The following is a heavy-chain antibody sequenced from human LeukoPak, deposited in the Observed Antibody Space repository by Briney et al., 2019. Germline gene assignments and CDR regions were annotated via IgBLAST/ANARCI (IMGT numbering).Heavy chain of an antibody. Sequence: GGSLRLSCAASGFTFSDYYMSWIRQAPGKGLEWVSYISSSGSTIYYADSVKGRFTISRDNSKHTLYLQMNSLRAEDTAVYYCARDSARYGVDFDYWGQGTLVTVSS. D-gene: IGHD4-17*01. CDR2: ISSSGSTI. V-gene: IGHV3-11*04. CDR3: ARDSARYGVDFDY. J-gene: IGHJ4*02. CDR1: GFTFSDYY.